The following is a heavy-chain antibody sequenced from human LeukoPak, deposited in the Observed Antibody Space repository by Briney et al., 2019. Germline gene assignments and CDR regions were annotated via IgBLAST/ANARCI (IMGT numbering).Heavy chain of an antibody. CDR1: GFTFSSYG. Sequence: PGGSLRLSCAASGFTFSSYGMHWVRQAPGKGLEWVAFIRYDGSNKYYADSVKGRFTISRDNSKNTLYLQMNSLRAEDTAVYYCAKHPTPTIFGVVIILYFDYWGQGTLVTVSS. CDR2: IRYDGSNK. CDR3: AKHPTPTIFGVVIILYFDY. J-gene: IGHJ4*02. D-gene: IGHD3-3*01. V-gene: IGHV3-30*02.